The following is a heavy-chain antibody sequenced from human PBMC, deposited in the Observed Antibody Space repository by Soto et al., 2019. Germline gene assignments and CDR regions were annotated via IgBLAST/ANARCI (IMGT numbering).Heavy chain of an antibody. D-gene: IGHD1-26*01. CDR2: IIPIFGTA. CDR1: GGTFSSYA. CDR3: ERDKETGANFDY. V-gene: IGHV1-69*12. Sequence: QIQLVQSGAAVKKPGSSVKVSCKASGGTFSSYAISWVRQAPGQGLEWMGGIIPIFGTANYAQKFQGRVTITADEYTSKAYMELSSLRSEDTAVYYCERDKETGANFDYWGQGPLVTVSS. J-gene: IGHJ4*02.